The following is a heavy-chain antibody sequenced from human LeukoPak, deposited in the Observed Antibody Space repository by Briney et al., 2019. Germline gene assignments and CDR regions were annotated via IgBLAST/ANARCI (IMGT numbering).Heavy chain of an antibody. Sequence: GGSLRLSCAASGFTFSDYYMSWIRQAPGKGLEWVSYISSSGSTIYYADSVKGRFTISRDNAKNSLYLQMNSLRAEDTAVYYCAKEAIYSSSWYSADYWGQGTLVTVSS. D-gene: IGHD6-13*01. CDR3: AKEAIYSSSWYSADY. CDR1: GFTFSDYY. J-gene: IGHJ4*02. V-gene: IGHV3-11*04. CDR2: ISSSGSTI.